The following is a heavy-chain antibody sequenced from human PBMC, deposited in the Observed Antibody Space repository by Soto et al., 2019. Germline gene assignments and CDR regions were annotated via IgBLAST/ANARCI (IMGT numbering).Heavy chain of an antibody. Sequence: QVPLQESGPGLVKPSQTLSLTCTVSGGSISSGDHYWSWIRQPPGKGLEWIGYIYYSGSTYYNPSLKSRVTISVDTSKNQFSLKLSSVTAADTAVYYCARWGQGRYDPRAYDYWGQGTLVTVSS. V-gene: IGHV4-30-4*01. J-gene: IGHJ4*02. CDR3: ARWGQGRYDPRAYDY. D-gene: IGHD1-20*01. CDR1: GGSISSGDHY. CDR2: IYYSGST.